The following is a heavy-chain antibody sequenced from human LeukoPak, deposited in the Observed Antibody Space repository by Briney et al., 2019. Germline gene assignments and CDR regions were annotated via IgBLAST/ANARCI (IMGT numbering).Heavy chain of an antibody. CDR3: AKVKIVGYSTFDC. Sequence: GGSLRLSCAASGFTVSSNYMSWVRQAPGRGLEWVSGFTNNDGNTWYADSVKGRFTVSRDNSKNTLYLQMNSLRIEDTAVYYCAKVKIVGYSTFDCWGQGTLVTVSS. CDR2: FTNNDGNT. J-gene: IGHJ4*02. CDR1: GFTVSSNY. V-gene: IGHV3-23*01. D-gene: IGHD2/OR15-2a*01.